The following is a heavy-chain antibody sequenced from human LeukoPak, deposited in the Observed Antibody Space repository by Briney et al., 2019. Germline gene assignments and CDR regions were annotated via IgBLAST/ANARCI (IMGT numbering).Heavy chain of an antibody. D-gene: IGHD4-17*01. CDR2: IYYSGST. V-gene: IGHV4-59*01. Sequence: SETLSLTCTVSGGSISSYYWSWIRRPPGKGLEWIGYIYYSGSTNYNPSLKSRVTISVDTSKNQFSLKLSSVTAADTAVYYCARGPLGDEFADAFDIWGQGTMVTVSS. CDR1: GGSISSYY. J-gene: IGHJ3*02. CDR3: ARGPLGDEFADAFDI.